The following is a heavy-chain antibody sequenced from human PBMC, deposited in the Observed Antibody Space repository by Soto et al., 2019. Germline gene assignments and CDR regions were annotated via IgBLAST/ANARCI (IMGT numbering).Heavy chain of an antibody. CDR3: ARERGSLSEDLDI. V-gene: IGHV6-1*01. Sequence: PSQTLSHTCGISGDSVSSNSATWNWIRQSPSRGLEWLGRTYYRSQWHNEYEESVKSRITINPDTSKNQFSLQLNSMSPEDTAVYYCARERGSLSEDLDIWGRGTMVTVSS. D-gene: IGHD3-16*01. J-gene: IGHJ3*02. CDR1: GDSVSSNSAT. CDR2: TYYRSQWHN.